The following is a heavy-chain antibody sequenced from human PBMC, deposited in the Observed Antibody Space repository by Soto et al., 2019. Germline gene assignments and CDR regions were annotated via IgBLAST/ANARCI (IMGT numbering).Heavy chain of an antibody. CDR1: GGSFSGYY. V-gene: IGHV4-34*01. CDR3: ASALYYDILAGYPGY. D-gene: IGHD3-9*01. Sequence: SETLSLTCAVYGGSFSGYYWSWIRQPPGKGLEWIGEIKHSGSTNYNPSLKSRVTISVDTSKHQFSLKLSSVTAADTAVYYCASALYYDILAGYPGYWGQGTLVTVSS. CDR2: IKHSGST. J-gene: IGHJ4*02.